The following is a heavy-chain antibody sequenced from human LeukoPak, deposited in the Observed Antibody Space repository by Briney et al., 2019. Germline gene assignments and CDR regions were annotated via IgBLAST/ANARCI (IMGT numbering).Heavy chain of an antibody. CDR1: GFTFSSYA. CDR2: ISGSGGST. D-gene: IGHD2-2*01. CDR3: AKDGTYCSSTSCPGAYYYYYGMDV. J-gene: IGHJ6*02. Sequence: SGGSLRLSCAASGFTFSSYAMSWVRQAPGKGLEWVSAISGSGGSTYYADSVKGRFTISRDNSKNTLYLQMNSLRAEDTAVYYCAKDGTYCSSTSCPGAYYYYYGMDVWGQGTTVTVSS. V-gene: IGHV3-23*01.